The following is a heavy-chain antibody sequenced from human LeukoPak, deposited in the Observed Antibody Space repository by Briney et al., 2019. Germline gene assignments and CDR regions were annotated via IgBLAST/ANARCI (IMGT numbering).Heavy chain of an antibody. CDR2: IYYSGST. V-gene: IGHV4-59*01. J-gene: IGHJ4*01. D-gene: IGHD6-13*01. CDR1: GDSIGTYW. Sequence: SETLSLTCSVSGDSIGTYWWTWIRQPPGKGLEWIGYIYYSGSTNYNPSLKSRVTISVDTSKNQFSLKLSSVTAADTAVYYGAREVVAAPGTVDYWGQGTLVTVSS. CDR3: AREVVAAPGTVDY.